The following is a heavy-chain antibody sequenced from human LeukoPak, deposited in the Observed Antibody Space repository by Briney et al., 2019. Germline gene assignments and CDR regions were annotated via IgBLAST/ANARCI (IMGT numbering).Heavy chain of an antibody. CDR1: GGSISSYY. J-gene: IGHJ4*02. CDR3: AVRGGYYDYVWGSYRTFDY. V-gene: IGHV4-59*01. D-gene: IGHD3-16*02. CDR2: IYYSGST. Sequence: SETLSLTCTVSGGSISSYYWSWIRQPPGKGLEWIGYIYYSGSTNYNPSLKSRVTISVDTSKNQFSLKLSSVTAADTAVYYCAVRGGYYDYVWGSYRTFDYWGQGTLVTVSS.